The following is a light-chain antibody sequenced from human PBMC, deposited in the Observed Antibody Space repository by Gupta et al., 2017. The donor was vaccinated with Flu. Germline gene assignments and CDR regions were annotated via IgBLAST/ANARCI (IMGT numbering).Light chain of an antibody. CDR2: SHN. CDR1: NSNIGSHT. V-gene: IGLV1-44*01. Sequence: QSVLSQPLAASGTPGQRVTMPCSGSNSNIGSHTVNWYRQLPGTAPKLLIYSHNQRPSGVPDRFSGSKSGTSASLAISGLKSEDEADYYCATWDDSLNGVVFGGGTKLTVL. CDR3: ATWDDSLNGVV. J-gene: IGLJ2*01.